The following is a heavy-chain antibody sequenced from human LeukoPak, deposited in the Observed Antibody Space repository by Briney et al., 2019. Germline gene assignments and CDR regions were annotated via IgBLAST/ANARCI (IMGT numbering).Heavy chain of an antibody. Sequence: GGSLRLSCAASGFTFSSYSMNWVRQAPGKGLEWVSSISGSSSYIYYADSLKGRFTISRDNAKNSLYLQMNSLRAEDTAVYYCARGRGTLVSSPGEGRLFDYWGQGTLVTVSS. CDR2: ISGSSSYI. CDR1: GFTFSSYS. V-gene: IGHV3-21*01. D-gene: IGHD3-10*01. J-gene: IGHJ4*02. CDR3: ARGRGTLVSSPGEGRLFDY.